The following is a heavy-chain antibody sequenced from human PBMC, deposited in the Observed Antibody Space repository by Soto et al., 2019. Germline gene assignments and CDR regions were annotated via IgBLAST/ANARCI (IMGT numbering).Heavy chain of an antibody. V-gene: IGHV3-48*01. CDR1: GFTFSSYS. J-gene: IGHJ4*02. CDR2: ISSSSSTI. D-gene: IGHD5-12*01. CDR3: ARDQWEMATKYLFDF. Sequence: GGSLRLSCAASGFTFSSYSMNWVRQAPGKGLEWVSYISSSSSTIYYADSVKGRFTISRDNAKNMLYLQMNSLRAEDTAVFYCARDQWEMATKYLFDFWGQGTPVTVSS.